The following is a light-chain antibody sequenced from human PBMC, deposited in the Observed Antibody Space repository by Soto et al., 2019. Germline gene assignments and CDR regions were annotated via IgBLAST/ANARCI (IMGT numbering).Light chain of an antibody. CDR3: MQALQTPRT. CDR2: STS. V-gene: IGKV2-28*01. J-gene: IGKJ2*01. CDR1: QSLLHSNGYNY. Sequence: DIEMTQSPLSLSVTPGEPASISCRSSQSLLHSNGYNYLDLYLQKPGQSPHLLISSTSNRDSGVPDRFSGSGSGTDFTLKISKVEAEDVGVYYCMQALQTPRTFGQGTKLEIK.